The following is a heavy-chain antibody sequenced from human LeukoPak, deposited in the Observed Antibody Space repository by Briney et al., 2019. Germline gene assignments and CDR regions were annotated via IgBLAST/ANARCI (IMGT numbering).Heavy chain of an antibody. CDR3: ARYQLLSHYYYMDV. J-gene: IGHJ6*03. D-gene: IGHD2-2*01. Sequence: SETLSLTCTVSGGSISSYYWSWIRQPPGKGLEWIGYIYYSGSTNYNPSLKSRVTISVDTSKNQFSLKLSSVTAADTAVYYCARYQLLSHYYYMDVWGKGTTVTISS. V-gene: IGHV4-59*01. CDR2: IYYSGST. CDR1: GGSISSYY.